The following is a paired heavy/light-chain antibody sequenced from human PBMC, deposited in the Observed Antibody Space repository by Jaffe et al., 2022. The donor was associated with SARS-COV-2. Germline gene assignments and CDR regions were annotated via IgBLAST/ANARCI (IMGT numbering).Heavy chain of an antibody. CDR2: IYYTGTT. Sequence: QVQLQESGPGLVKPSETLSLTCTVSGGSMTSYYWSWIRQPPGKGLEWIGYIYYTGTTNYNPSLKSRVTISVDTSKNQFSLKLSSVTAADTAVYYCARDRDGYNDFDYWGQGTLVTVTS. D-gene: IGHD5-12*01. CDR3: ARDRDGYNDFDY. V-gene: IGHV4-59*01. J-gene: IGHJ4*02. CDR1: GGSMTSYY.
Light chain of an antibody. J-gene: IGKJ4*01. V-gene: IGKV1-39*01. CDR2: AAS. CDR1: QRISTY. Sequence: DIQMTQSPSSLSASVGDRVTITCRASQRISTYLSWYQQKPGKAPKLLIYAASSLQSGVPSRFSGSGSGTDFTLTISSLQREDFVTYYCQQGYSIPLTFGGGTKVEI. CDR3: QQGYSIPLT.